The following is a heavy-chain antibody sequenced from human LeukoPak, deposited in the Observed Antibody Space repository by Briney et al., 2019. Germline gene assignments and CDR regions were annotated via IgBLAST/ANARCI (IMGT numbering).Heavy chain of an antibody. CDR3: ARGVRVVPAAIRSWYFDL. V-gene: IGHV4-59*01. D-gene: IGHD2-2*02. J-gene: IGHJ2*01. CDR2: IYYSGST. Sequence: SETLSLTCTVSGGSISSCYWSWIRQPPGKGLEWIEYIYYSGSTNYNPSLKSRVTISVDTSKNQFSLKLSSVTAADTAVYYCARGVRVVPAAIRSWYFDLWGRGTLVTVSS. CDR1: GGSISSCY.